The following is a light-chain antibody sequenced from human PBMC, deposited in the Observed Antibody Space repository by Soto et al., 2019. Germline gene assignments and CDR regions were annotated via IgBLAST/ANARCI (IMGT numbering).Light chain of an antibody. CDR1: QSVSSNF. CDR3: QQYGASPPLT. V-gene: IGKV3-20*01. CDR2: GAS. Sequence: EIVLTQSPGTLSLSPGERATLSCRASQSVSSNFLAWYQQKPGQAPRLLIYGASSRATGIPDRFSGSGSETDFTLTITRLEAEDCAVYYYQQYGASPPLTFGGGTQVEIK. J-gene: IGKJ4*01.